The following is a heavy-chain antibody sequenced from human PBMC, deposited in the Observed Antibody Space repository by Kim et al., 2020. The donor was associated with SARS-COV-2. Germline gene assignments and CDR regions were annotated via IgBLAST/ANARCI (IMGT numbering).Heavy chain of an antibody. J-gene: IGHJ4*02. D-gene: IGHD1-26*01. Sequence: GGSLRLSCAASGFTFSSYGMHWVRQAPGKGLEWVAVISYDGSNKYYADSVKGRFTISRDNSKNTLYLQMNSLRAEDTAVYYCAKDLLIVGATWGDYWGQGTLVTVSS. CDR2: ISYDGSNK. CDR1: GFTFSSYG. CDR3: AKDLLIVGATWGDY. V-gene: IGHV3-30*18.